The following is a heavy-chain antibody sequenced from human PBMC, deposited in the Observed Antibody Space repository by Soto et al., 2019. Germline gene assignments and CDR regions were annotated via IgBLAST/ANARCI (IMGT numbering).Heavy chain of an antibody. CDR1: GGTFSSYA. V-gene: IGHV1-69*12. D-gene: IGHD3-22*01. J-gene: IGHJ4*02. CDR3: ASHYDSSGYYYRGLDY. Sequence: QVQLVQSGAEVKKPGSSVKVSCKASGGTFSSYAISWVRQAPGQGLEWMGGIIPIFGTADYAQKFQGRVTCTADESTSTGNMGLSSLRSEDTAVYYCASHYDSSGYYYRGLDYWGQGTLVTVSS. CDR2: IIPIFGTA.